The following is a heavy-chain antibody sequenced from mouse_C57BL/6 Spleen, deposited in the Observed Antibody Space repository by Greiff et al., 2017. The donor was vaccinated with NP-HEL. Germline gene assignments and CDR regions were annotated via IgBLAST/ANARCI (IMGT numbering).Heavy chain of an antibody. V-gene: IGHV1-55*01. J-gene: IGHJ1*03. CDR3: ARGDYGNYVHV. CDR2: IYPGSGST. D-gene: IGHD2-1*01. CDR1: GYTFTSYW. Sequence: QVHVKQPGAELVKPGASVKMSCKASGYTFTSYWITWVKQRPGQGLEWIGDIYPGSGSTNYNEKFKSKATLTVDTSSSTAYMQLSSLTSEDSAVYYCARGDYGNYVHVWGTGTTVTVSS.